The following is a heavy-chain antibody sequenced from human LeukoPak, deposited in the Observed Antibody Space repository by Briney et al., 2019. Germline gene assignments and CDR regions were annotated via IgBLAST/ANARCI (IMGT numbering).Heavy chain of an antibody. Sequence: PSETLSLTCTVSGGSITRYYWTWIRQPPGQGLEWIGYIFSNGSTNYNPSLRSRVAVSLDTSKRQFSLRLTSVTAADTAVYYCARDGCSSTSCYSDYYYGMDVWGQGTTVTVSS. D-gene: IGHD2-2*01. CDR2: IFSNGST. CDR1: GGSITRYY. J-gene: IGHJ6*02. V-gene: IGHV4-59*01. CDR3: ARDGCSSTSCYSDYYYGMDV.